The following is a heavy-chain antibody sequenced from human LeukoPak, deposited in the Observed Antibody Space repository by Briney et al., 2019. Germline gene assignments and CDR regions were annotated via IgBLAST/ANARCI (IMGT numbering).Heavy chain of an antibody. D-gene: IGHD2-2*01. J-gene: IGHJ3*01. CDR3: ARDGDAVSAAIAGAFDL. CDR2: VYSTGNT. V-gene: IGHV4-61*09. CDR1: AVSISSGNFY. Sequence: SETLSLTCTVSAVSISSGNFYWSWIRQSAGKGLEWIGHVYSTGNTKYNPSLKSRVTLSADTSKNQISLRLRSVTAADTAMFYCARDGDAVSAAIAGAFDLWGRGTMVTVSS.